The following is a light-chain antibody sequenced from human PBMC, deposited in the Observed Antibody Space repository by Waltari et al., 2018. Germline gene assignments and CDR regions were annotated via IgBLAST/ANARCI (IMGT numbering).Light chain of an antibody. CDR2: GTN. CDR3: SAWDDSLSGVI. V-gene: IGLV1-44*01. Sequence: QSVLTQPPSTSGTPGLRSTISCSGGHSNIGRNTVNCYLHLPVTAPKLLLFGTNHRPSGVLDLFSGSKSCTSASLAIRGLQSEDEADYYCSAWDDSLSGVIFGGGTKLTVL. J-gene: IGLJ2*01. CDR1: HSNIGRNT.